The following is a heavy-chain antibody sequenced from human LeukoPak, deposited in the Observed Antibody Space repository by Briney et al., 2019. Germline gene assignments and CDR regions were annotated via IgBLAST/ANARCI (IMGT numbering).Heavy chain of an antibody. D-gene: IGHD2-15*01. CDR2: IYYSGST. Sequence: SETLSLTCTVSGGSISSYYWSWIRQPPGKGLEWIGYIYYSGSTNYNPSLKSRVTISVDTSKNQFSLKLSSVTAADTAVYYCAREHGRYCSGGSCSYDAFDIWGQGTMVTVSS. CDR3: AREHGRYCSGGSCSYDAFDI. V-gene: IGHV4-59*12. J-gene: IGHJ3*02. CDR1: GGSISSYY.